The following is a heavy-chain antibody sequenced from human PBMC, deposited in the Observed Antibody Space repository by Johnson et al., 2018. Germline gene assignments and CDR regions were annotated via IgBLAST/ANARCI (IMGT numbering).Heavy chain of an antibody. CDR3: ARGRCFYGSGLDAFDI. CDR1: GFTFSSYG. CDR2: IWYDGSNK. Sequence: QVQLVESGGGVVQPGRSLRLSCAASGFTFSSYGMHWVRQAPGKGLEWVAVIWYDGSNKYYADSVKGRFTISRDNSKNTLYLQMNSLGAEDTALYYCARGRCFYGSGLDAFDIWGQGTMVTVSS. J-gene: IGHJ3*02. V-gene: IGHV3-33*01. D-gene: IGHD3-10*01.